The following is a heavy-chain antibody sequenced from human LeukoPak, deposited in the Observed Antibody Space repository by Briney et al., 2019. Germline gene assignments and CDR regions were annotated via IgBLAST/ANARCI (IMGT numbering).Heavy chain of an antibody. CDR1: GYSFTSYW. CDR3: ASVCSSTSCNDAFDI. J-gene: IGHJ3*02. CDR2: IYPGDSDT. Sequence: GESLKISCKGSGYSFTSYWIGWVRPMPGKGLEWMGIIYPGDSDTRYSPSFQGQVTISADKSISTAYLQWSSLKASDTAMYYCASVCSSTSCNDAFDIWGQGTMVTVSS. V-gene: IGHV5-51*01. D-gene: IGHD2-2*01.